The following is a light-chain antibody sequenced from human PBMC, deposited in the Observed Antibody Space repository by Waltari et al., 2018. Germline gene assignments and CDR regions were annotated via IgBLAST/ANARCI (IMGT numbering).Light chain of an antibody. Sequence: QSAPTQPASVSASPGQSTTIPCNGTRNDVGSYSYVSWYRQSPGKAPELLIYEVTHRPSGVSDRFSGSRSGSTASLTISGLQTEDEANYFCCSYTTTTTLVFGTGTKVIVL. V-gene: IGLV2-14*01. J-gene: IGLJ1*01. CDR1: RNDVGSYSY. CDR2: EVT. CDR3: CSYTTTTTLV.